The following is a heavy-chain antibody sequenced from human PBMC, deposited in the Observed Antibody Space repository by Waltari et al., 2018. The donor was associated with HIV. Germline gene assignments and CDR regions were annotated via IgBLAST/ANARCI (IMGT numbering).Heavy chain of an antibody. D-gene: IGHD2-15*01. Sequence: QVQLVQSGSELKEPGASVKVSCKASGYSFISYAINWVRQAPGQGLEWMGWINTNTGNPPYGQGFTGRFVFSLDTSVSTAYLQINSLKADDTAVYYCARGGYCSGASCNHYFDHWGQRTLVTVSS. V-gene: IGHV7-4-1*02. J-gene: IGHJ4*02. CDR3: ARGGYCSGASCNHYFDH. CDR2: INTNTGNP. CDR1: GYSFISYA.